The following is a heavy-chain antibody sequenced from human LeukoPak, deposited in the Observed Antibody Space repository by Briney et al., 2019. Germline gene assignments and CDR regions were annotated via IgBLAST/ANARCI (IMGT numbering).Heavy chain of an antibody. V-gene: IGHV3-30*18. D-gene: IGHD2-15*01. CDR2: ISYDGSNK. CDR3: ANPGYGPLDY. CDR1: GFTFSNYG. J-gene: IGHJ4*02. Sequence: GGSLRLSCAVSGFTFSNYGMHWVRQAPGKGLEWVAVISYDGSNKYYADSVKGRFTISRDNSKNTLFLQMNSLRAEDTAVYYCANPGYGPLDYWGQGTLVTVSS.